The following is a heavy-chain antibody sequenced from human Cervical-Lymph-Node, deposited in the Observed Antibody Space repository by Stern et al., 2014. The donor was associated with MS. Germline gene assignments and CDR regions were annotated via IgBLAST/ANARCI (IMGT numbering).Heavy chain of an antibody. CDR3: ARGKTHYIWGRYRWGRYDY. J-gene: IGHJ4*02. CDR2: IFNSGST. Sequence: VQLVESGPGLEKPSQTLSLTCSVSGGSFSSGDYYWSWIRQPPGTGLARIGNIFNSGSTDYNPSLKSRVTVSVDTSKNQFSLKLTSVTAADTAVYYCARGKTHYIWGRYRWGRYDYWGQGTLVTVSS. CDR1: GGSFSSGDYY. V-gene: IGHV4-30-4*01. D-gene: IGHD3-16*02.